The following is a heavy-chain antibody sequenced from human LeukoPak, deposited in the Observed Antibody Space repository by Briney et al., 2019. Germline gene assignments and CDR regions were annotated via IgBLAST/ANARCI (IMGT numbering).Heavy chain of an antibody. J-gene: IGHJ4*02. CDR1: GFTFSSYA. Sequence: GGSLRLSCAASGFTFSSYALSWVRQAPGKGLEWVSAITGSGASREYADSVKGRFTISRDNSKNTLYLQMDSLTAEDTAVYYCAKVHEGNTMSPEYWGQGTLVTVSS. V-gene: IGHV3-23*01. D-gene: IGHD3-3*01. CDR2: ITGSGASR. CDR3: AKVHEGNTMSPEY.